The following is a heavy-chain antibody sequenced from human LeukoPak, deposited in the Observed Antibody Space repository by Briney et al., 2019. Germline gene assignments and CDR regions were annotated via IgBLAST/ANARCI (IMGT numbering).Heavy chain of an antibody. CDR3: ARPSMVRGVSFDY. CDR2: MNPNSGNT. J-gene: IGHJ4*02. CDR1: GYTFTSYD. Sequence: ASVKVSCKASGYTFTSYDIKWVRQATGQGLEWMGWMNPNSGNTGYVQKFQGRVTMTTDTSTSTAYMELRSLRSDDTAVYYCARPSMVRGVSFDYWGQGTLVTVSS. D-gene: IGHD3-10*01. V-gene: IGHV1-8*01.